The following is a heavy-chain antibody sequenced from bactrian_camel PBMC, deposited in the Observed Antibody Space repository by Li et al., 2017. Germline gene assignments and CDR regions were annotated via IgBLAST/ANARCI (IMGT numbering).Heavy chain of an antibody. CDR3: EAGQTQAACDTLYR. CDR1: GFILKSCG. V-gene: IGHV3S53*01. J-gene: IGHJ4*01. CDR2: ISSDGST. D-gene: IGHD3*01. Sequence: HVQLVESGGGSLQAGESLKLSCTSAGFILKSCGMGWYRQPPGQEREFVASISSDGSTRYAGFVSGRFTISQDMRKATAYLQMNNLKTEDTAVYYCEAGQTQAACDTLYRRGQGTQVTVS.